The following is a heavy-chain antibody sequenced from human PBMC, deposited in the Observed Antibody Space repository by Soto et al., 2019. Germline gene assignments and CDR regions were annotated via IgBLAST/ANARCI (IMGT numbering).Heavy chain of an antibody. Sequence: SETLSLTCAVYGGSFSGYYWNWIRQPPGKGLEWIGEINHSGSTNYNPSHKSRITITVDTSKNQFSLKLSSVTAADTAVYYCAREPGYSYVEYYDYWGQGTLVTVS. CDR2: INHSGST. CDR1: GGSFSGYY. V-gene: IGHV4-34*01. J-gene: IGHJ4*02. D-gene: IGHD5-18*01. CDR3: AREPGYSYVEYYDY.